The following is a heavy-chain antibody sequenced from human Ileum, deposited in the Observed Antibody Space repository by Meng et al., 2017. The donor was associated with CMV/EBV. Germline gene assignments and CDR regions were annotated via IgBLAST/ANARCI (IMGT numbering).Heavy chain of an antibody. CDR1: GFNFSTFG. CDR2: ISGSGGST. J-gene: IGHJ6*02. Sequence: GESLKFSCAASGFNFSTFGMHWVRQAPGKGLEWVSAISGSGGSTYYADSVKGRFTISRDNSKNTLYMQMNSLRPEDTDVYYCAKCPGYCSSTSCRYYYYSGMDVWGQGTTVTVSS. D-gene: IGHD2-2*01. V-gene: IGHV3-23*01. CDR3: AKCPGYCSSTSCRYYYYSGMDV.